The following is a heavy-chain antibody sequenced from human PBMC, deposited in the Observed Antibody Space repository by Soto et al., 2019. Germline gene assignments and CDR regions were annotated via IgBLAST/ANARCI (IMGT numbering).Heavy chain of an antibody. CDR3: ARGWAGNAKLDS. Sequence: SETLSLTCTVSGGSISSSGYYWSWVRQHPGKGLEWIGYIYYSGRTYYNSSLKSRLSISVDTSKNQFSMKLSSVTAADTAVYYCARGWAGNAKLDSWGQGTLVTVSS. CDR2: IYYSGRT. V-gene: IGHV4-31*03. J-gene: IGHJ4*02. CDR1: GGSISSSGYY. D-gene: IGHD1-26*01.